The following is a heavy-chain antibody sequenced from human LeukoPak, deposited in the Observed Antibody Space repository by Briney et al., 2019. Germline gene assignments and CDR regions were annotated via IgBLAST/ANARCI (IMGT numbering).Heavy chain of an antibody. Sequence: SETLSLTCTVSGVSISSYYWSWIRQPPGKGLEWIGYIYYSGSTNYNPSLKSRVTISVDTSKNQFSLKLSSVTAADTAVYYCARYYYDGPRAAFDIWGQGTMVTVSS. D-gene: IGHD3-22*01. CDR3: ARYYYDGPRAAFDI. CDR1: GVSISSYY. J-gene: IGHJ3*02. V-gene: IGHV4-59*08. CDR2: IYYSGST.